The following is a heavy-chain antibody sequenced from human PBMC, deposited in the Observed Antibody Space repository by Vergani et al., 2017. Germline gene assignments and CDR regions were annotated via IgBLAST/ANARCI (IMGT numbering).Heavy chain of an antibody. CDR3: ARHYYYGMDV. Sequence: QLQLQESGPGLVKPSETLSLTCAVYGGSFSGYYWSWIRQPPGKGLEWIGEINHSGSTNYNPSLKSRVTISVDTSKNQFSLKLSSVTAADTAVYYCARHYYYGMDVWGQGTTVTVSS. J-gene: IGHJ6*02. CDR1: GGSFSGYY. CDR2: INHSGST. V-gene: IGHV4-34*01.